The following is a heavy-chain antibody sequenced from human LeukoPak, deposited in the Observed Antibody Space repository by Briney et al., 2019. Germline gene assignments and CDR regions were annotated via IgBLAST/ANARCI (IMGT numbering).Heavy chain of an antibody. V-gene: IGHV3-49*04. CDR2: FRSKAYGGPT. CDR3: TRVIIRYYYDSSTYNEVYNWFDP. CDR1: GLTFVVYA. Sequence: QAGGSLRLSFTASGLTFVVYAMSWVRQAPGKGRGGVGFFRSKAYGGPTEYAASVKGRFTISRDDSKSIAYLQMNSLKTEDTAVYYCTRVIIRYYYDSSTYNEVYNWFDPWGQGTLVTVSS. J-gene: IGHJ5*02. D-gene: IGHD3-22*01.